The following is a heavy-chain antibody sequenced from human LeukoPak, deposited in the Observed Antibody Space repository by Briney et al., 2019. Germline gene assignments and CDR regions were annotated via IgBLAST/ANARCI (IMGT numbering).Heavy chain of an antibody. CDR2: INHSGST. D-gene: IGHD6-19*01. CDR1: GGSFSGYY. Sequence: PSETLSLTCAVYGGSFSGYYWSWIRQPPGKGLEWIGEINHSGSTNYNPSLKSRVTISVETSKNQFSLKLSSVTAADTAVYYCAMTVAGNDYWGQGTLVTVSS. V-gene: IGHV4-34*01. J-gene: IGHJ4*02. CDR3: AMTVAGNDY.